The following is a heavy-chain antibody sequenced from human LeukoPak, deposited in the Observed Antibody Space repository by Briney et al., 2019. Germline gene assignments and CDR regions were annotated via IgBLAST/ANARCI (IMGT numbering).Heavy chain of an antibody. CDR1: GASVSSASY. CDR2: IYNGVNT. CDR3: ARSRAFNSGAFDP. Sequence: SETLSLTCTVSGASVSSASYWTWIRQPPGKGVEWIAHIYNGVNTNYNPSLKSRVTISVDTSKNQFSLRLNSVTAADTAVYYCARSRAFNSGAFDPWGQGSLVAVSS. J-gene: IGHJ5*02. V-gene: IGHV4-61*01. D-gene: IGHD1-26*01.